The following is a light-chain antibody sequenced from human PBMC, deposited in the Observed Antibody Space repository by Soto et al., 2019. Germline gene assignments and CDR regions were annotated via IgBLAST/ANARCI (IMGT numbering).Light chain of an antibody. CDR3: QHYGDSSWT. V-gene: IGKV3-20*01. J-gene: IGKJ1*01. Sequence: EIVLTLSPVALSLSPGERATLSCRASQSVSSTLLTWYQQKPGQAPRLLIYGVSSRATGIPDRFSGSGSGTDFTLTISRLEPEDFAVYFCQHYGDSSWTFGQRTKVDI. CDR2: GVS. CDR1: QSVSSTL.